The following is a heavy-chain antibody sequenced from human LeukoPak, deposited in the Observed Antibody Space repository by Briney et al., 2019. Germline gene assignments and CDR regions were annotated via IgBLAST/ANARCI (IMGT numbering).Heavy chain of an antibody. D-gene: IGHD4-17*01. CDR2: IWYDGSNK. CDR1: GFTFSSYG. V-gene: IGHV3-33*08. Sequence: PGGSLRLSCAASGFTFSSYGMHWVRQAPGKGLEWVAVIWYDGSNKYYADSVKGRFTISRDNSKNTLYLQMNSLRAEDTAVYYCARDGAWTTVTTWGGYFDYWGQGTLVTVSS. J-gene: IGHJ4*02. CDR3: ARDGAWTTVTTWGGYFDY.